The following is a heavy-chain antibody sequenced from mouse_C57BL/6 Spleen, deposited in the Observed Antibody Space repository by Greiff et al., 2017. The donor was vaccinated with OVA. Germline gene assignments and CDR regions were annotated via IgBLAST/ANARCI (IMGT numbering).Heavy chain of an antibody. Sequence: EVKLQQSGPELVKPGASVKISCKASGYTFTDYYMNWVMQSHGKSLEWIGDINPNNGGTSYNQKFKGKATLTVDKSSSTAYMELRSLTSEDSAVYYCARSSGSDYFDYWGQGTTLTVSS. J-gene: IGHJ2*01. D-gene: IGHD1-3*01. CDR2: INPNNGGT. V-gene: IGHV1-26*01. CDR3: ARSSGSDYFDY. CDR1: GYTFTDYY.